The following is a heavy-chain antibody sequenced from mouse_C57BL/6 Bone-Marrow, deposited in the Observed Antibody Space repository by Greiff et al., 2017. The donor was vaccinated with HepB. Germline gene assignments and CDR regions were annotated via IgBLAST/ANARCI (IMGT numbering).Heavy chain of an antibody. CDR2: ISDGGSYT. J-gene: IGHJ4*01. D-gene: IGHD2-13*01. V-gene: IGHV5-4*03. CDR1: GFTFSSYA. CDR3: ARVNCVYYAMDY. Sequence: EVKVVESGGGLVKPGGSLKLSCAASGFTFSSYAMSWVRQTPEKRLEWVATISDGGSYTYYPDNVKGRFTISRDNAKNNLYLQMSHLKSEDTAMYYCARVNCVYYAMDYWGQGTSVTVSS.